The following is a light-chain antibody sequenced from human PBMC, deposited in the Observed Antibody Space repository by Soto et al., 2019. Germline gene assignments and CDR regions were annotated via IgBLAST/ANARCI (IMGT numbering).Light chain of an antibody. CDR3: MQGTDWPPT. CDR1: QSLVYVDGNTY. Sequence: DVVMTQTPLSLPVTLGQPASISCRSSQSLVYVDGNTYLNWVHQRPGQSPRRLIYKVSNRDSGVPDRFSGSGSGTDFTLKISRVEAEDVGVYYCMQGTDWPPTFGGGNKVEIK. J-gene: IGKJ4*01. CDR2: KVS. V-gene: IGKV2-30*01.